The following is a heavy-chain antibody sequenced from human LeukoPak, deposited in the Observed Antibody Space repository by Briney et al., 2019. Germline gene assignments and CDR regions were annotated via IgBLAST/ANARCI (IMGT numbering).Heavy chain of an antibody. J-gene: IGHJ4*02. D-gene: IGHD4-17*01. Sequence: GGSLRLSCAASGLTFSSHGMHWVRQAPGKGLEWLALIWYDGSKTYYADSVKGRFTISRDNSKNTLYLQMNSLRAEDTAVYYCARATNHYGDYGDCWGLGTLVTVSS. CDR1: GLTFSSHG. V-gene: IGHV3-33*01. CDR3: ARATNHYGDYGDC. CDR2: IWYDGSKT.